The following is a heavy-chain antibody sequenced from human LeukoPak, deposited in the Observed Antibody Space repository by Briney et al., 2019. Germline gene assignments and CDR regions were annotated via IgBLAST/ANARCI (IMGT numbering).Heavy chain of an antibody. V-gene: IGHV5-51*01. CDR1: GYSFTSYW. J-gene: IGHJ3*02. CDR2: IYPGDSDT. D-gene: IGHD4-17*01. Sequence: GESLKISCKGSGYSFTSYWIGWVRQMPGKGLEWMGIIYPGDSDTRYSPSFQGQVTISADKSINTAYLQLSNLRASDTAMYYCTSDYGDRNAFDIWGQGTMVTVSS. CDR3: TSDYGDRNAFDI.